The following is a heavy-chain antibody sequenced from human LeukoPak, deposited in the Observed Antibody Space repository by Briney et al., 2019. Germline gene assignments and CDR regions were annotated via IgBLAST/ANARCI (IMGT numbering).Heavy chain of an antibody. CDR1: GFTIDDCA. CDR2: ISWNSGSI. V-gene: IGHV3-9*01. Sequence: GRSLRLSCAASGFTIDDCAMHWVRQAPGKGLEWVSGISWNSGSIGYADSVKGRFTISRDNAKNSLYLQMNSLRAEDTAVYYCARDAIPPSGIAVAGTFWYYYGMDVWGQGTTVTVSS. CDR3: ARDAIPPSGIAVAGTFWYYYGMDV. J-gene: IGHJ6*02. D-gene: IGHD6-19*01.